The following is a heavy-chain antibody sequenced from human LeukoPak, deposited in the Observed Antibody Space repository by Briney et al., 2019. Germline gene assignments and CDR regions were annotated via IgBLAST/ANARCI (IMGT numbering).Heavy chain of an antibody. V-gene: IGHV3-23*01. CDR2: ISGSGDST. J-gene: IGHJ4*02. CDR3: ARNISGGWYLDY. D-gene: IGHD6-19*01. Sequence: PGGSLRLSCAVSGFTFSSDAKSWVRQAPGKGLEWVSAISGSGDSTSYADSVKGRFSVSRDNSKNTLYLQMNSLRAEDTALYYCARNISGGWYLDYWGQGTLVTVSS. CDR1: GFTFSSDA.